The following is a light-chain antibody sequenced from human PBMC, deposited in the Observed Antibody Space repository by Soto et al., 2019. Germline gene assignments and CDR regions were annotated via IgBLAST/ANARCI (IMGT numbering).Light chain of an antibody. V-gene: IGKV3D-20*02. J-gene: IGKJ4*01. CDR3: QHRSNWPLT. CDR1: QSVSSR. Sequence: EIVMTQSPGTLSLSPGERATLSCRASQSVSSRLAWYQRKPGQAPRLLISGASSRATGIPDRFSGSGSGTDFTLTISRLEPEDFAVYYCQHRSNWPLTFGGGTKVDIK. CDR2: GAS.